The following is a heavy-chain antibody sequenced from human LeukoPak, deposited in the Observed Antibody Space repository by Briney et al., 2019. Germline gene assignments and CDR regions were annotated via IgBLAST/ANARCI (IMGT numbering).Heavy chain of an antibody. CDR2: IYTSEST. V-gene: IGHV4-4*07. CDR1: GGSMYNYY. J-gene: IGHJ4*02. D-gene: IGHD3-16*01. CDR3: ARARAAANSYADY. Sequence: SETLSLTCTVSGGSMYNYYLTWIRQSAGKGLEWIGRIYTSESTYYNPSLKSRVTMSIDTSKNQFSLKLSSVTAADTAIYYCARARAAANSYADYWGKGTLVTVSS.